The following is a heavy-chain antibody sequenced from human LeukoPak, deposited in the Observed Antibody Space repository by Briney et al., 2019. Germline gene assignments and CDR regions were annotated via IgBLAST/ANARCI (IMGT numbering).Heavy chain of an antibody. CDR1: GFTVSSNY. J-gene: IGHJ5*02. CDR3: AREEGAYYDSSGYYGYNWFDP. V-gene: IGHV3-66*02. D-gene: IGHD3-22*01. Sequence: GGSLRLSCAASGFTVSSNYMSWVRQAPGKGLEWVSVIYSGGSTYYADSVKGRFTISRDNSKNTLYLQMNSLRAEDTAVYYCAREEGAYYDSSGYYGYNWFDPWGQGTPVTVSS. CDR2: IYSGGST.